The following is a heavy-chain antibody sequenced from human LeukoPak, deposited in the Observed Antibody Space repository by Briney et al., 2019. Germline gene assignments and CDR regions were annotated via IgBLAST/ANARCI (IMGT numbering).Heavy chain of an antibody. J-gene: IGHJ5*02. CDR1: GGSISCSSYY. CDR2: IYYSGST. V-gene: IGHV4-39*07. Sequence: SETLSLTCTVSGGSISCSSYYWGWIRQPPGKGLEWIGSIYYSGSTYYNPSLKSRVTISVDTSKNQFSLKLSSVTAADTAVYYCARAPSEGSIAARVPFDPWGQGTLVTVSS. D-gene: IGHD6-6*01. CDR3: ARAPSEGSIAARVPFDP.